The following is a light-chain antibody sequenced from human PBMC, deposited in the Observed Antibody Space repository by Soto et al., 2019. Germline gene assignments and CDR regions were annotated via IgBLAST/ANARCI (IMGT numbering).Light chain of an antibody. V-gene: IGKV1-5*01. Sequence: DIQMTQSPSTLSASVGDRVTITCRASQNINNWIAWYQQKPGRAPKFLIYDASTLESGVPSRFSGSGFGTEFSLTISSLQPDDFGSYYCQHMRTFRQGTKVEIK. J-gene: IGKJ1*01. CDR3: QHMRT. CDR1: QNINNW. CDR2: DAS.